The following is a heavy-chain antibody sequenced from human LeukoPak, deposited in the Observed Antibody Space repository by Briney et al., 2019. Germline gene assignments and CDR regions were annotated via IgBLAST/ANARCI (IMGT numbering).Heavy chain of an antibody. Sequence: KPGGSLRLSCAASGFTFSSYSMNWVRQAPGKGLEWVSSISSSSSYIYYADSVKGRFTISRGNAKNSLYLQMNSLRAEDTAVYYCAREIHSGSYFDAFDIWGQGTMVTVSS. J-gene: IGHJ3*02. D-gene: IGHD1-26*01. CDR1: GFTFSSYS. CDR2: ISSSSSYI. CDR3: AREIHSGSYFDAFDI. V-gene: IGHV3-21*01.